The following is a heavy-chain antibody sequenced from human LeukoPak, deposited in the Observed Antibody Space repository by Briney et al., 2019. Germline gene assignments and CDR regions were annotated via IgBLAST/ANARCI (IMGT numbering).Heavy chain of an antibody. CDR3: AREEGRGDYYGAFDY. V-gene: IGHV4-30-4*01. CDR1: GGSISSGDYY. Sequence: PSETLSLTCTVSGGSISSGDYYWSWIRQPPGKGLEWIGYIYYSGSTYYNPSLKSRVTISVDTSKNQFSLKLSSVTAADTAVYYCAREEGRGDYYGAFDYWGQGTLVTVSS. J-gene: IGHJ4*02. D-gene: IGHD2-21*02. CDR2: IYYSGST.